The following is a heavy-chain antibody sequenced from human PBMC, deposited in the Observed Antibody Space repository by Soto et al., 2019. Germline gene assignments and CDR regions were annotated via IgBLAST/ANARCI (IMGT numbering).Heavy chain of an antibody. V-gene: IGHV4-30-2*01. D-gene: IGHD2-8*02. J-gene: IGHJ4*02. Sequence: SETLSLTCAVSVDSIVSGVYSWGWIRHPPGKGLEWIGYIDHSGNPYYNPSLERRVTISVDTSKNQFSLKLTSVPAADTAVYYCARDKITGLFDSWGQGPLVTVSS. CDR1: VDSIVSGVYS. CDR2: IDHSGNP. CDR3: ARDKITGLFDS.